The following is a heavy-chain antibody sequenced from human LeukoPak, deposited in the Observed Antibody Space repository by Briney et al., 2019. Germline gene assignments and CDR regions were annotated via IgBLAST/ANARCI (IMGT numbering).Heavy chain of an antibody. CDR1: GYTFTSYD. J-gene: IGHJ4*02. D-gene: IGHD3-10*01. Sequence: GASVKVSCKASGYTFTSYDINWVRQATGQGLEWMGWMNPNSGNTGYAQKFQGRVTTTRNTSISTAYMELGSLRSEDTAVYYCARGDYYGSGSRFDYWGQGTLVTVSS. CDR3: ARGDYYGSGSRFDY. V-gene: IGHV1-8*01. CDR2: MNPNSGNT.